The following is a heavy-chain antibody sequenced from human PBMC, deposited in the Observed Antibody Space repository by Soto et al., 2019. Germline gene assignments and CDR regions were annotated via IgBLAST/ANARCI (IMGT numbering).Heavy chain of an antibody. CDR1: GFTLTTYS. J-gene: IGHJ4*02. Sequence: GGSLRLSCAVSGFTLTTYSMNWVRQAPGKGLEWISFINKNGFTIYYADSVKGRFTISRDYAKNSLYLQMDSLRHEDTAVYYCARGAVTGTSIFDYWGLGTLVTVSS. V-gene: IGHV3-48*02. CDR2: INKNGFTI. D-gene: IGHD6-19*01. CDR3: ARGAVTGTSIFDY.